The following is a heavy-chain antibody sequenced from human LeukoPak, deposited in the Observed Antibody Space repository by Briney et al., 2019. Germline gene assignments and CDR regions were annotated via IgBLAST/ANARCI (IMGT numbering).Heavy chain of an antibody. CDR2: IHHSGYT. CDR3: ARGFGGNSFDY. D-gene: IGHD4-23*01. J-gene: IGHJ4*01. V-gene: IGHV4-30-2*01. Sequence: SQTLSLTCAVSGVSISSGGSSWNWIRQPPGKGLEWIGNIHHSGYTYYNPSLESRVTISVASSKNQFSLMLSSVTAADTAVYYCARGFGGNSFDYWGHGTLVTVSS. CDR1: GVSISSGGSS.